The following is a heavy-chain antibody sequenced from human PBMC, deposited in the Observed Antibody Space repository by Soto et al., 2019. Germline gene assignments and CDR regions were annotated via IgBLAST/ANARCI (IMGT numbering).Heavy chain of an antibody. D-gene: IGHD1-26*01. CDR1: GFTFSNYA. Sequence: EVQLLESGGGLVQPGGSLRLSCAASGFTFSNYAMSWVRQAPGKGLEWVSTISGAGGATFYADSVKGRFTISRDNSKSTLLLQLNSLRAEDTAIYYCSLDHGTYASVGGDYWGQGTLVTVCS. CDR2: ISGAGGAT. V-gene: IGHV3-23*01. J-gene: IGHJ4*02. CDR3: SLDHGTYASVGGDY.